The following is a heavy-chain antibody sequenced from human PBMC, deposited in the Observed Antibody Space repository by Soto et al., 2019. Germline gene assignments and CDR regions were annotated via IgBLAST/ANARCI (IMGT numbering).Heavy chain of an antibody. V-gene: IGHV1-2*04. Sequence: PSVKVSCKASGYTVTGYFMHWVRQAPGQGLEWMGWINPNSGGTNYAQKFQGWVTMTRDTSISTAYMELSRLRSDDTAVYYCARGEGGPRWGSIDYWGQGTLVTVSS. CDR1: GYTVTGYF. CDR2: INPNSGGT. J-gene: IGHJ4*02. CDR3: ARGEGGPRWGSIDY. D-gene: IGHD2-21*01.